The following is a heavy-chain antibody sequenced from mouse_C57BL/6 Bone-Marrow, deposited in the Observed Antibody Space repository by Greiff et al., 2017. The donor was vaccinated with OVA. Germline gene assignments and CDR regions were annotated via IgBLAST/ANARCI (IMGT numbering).Heavy chain of an antibody. J-gene: IGHJ2*01. Sequence: DVMLVESGGGLVKPGGSLKLSCAASGFTFSSYAMSWVRQTPEKRLEWVATISDGGSYTYYPDNVKGRFTISRDNAKNNLYLQMSHLKSEDTAMYYCARYYGFDYWGQGTTLTVSS. V-gene: IGHV5-4*03. CDR1: GFTFSSYA. CDR2: ISDGGSYT. CDR3: ARYYGFDY. D-gene: IGHD1-1*01.